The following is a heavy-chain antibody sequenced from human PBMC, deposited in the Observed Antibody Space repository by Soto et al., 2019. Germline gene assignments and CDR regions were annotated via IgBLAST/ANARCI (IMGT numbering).Heavy chain of an antibody. CDR2: IKQDGSEK. J-gene: IGHJ6*02. V-gene: IGHV3-7*03. Sequence: GESLKISCAASGFTFSSYWMSWVRQAPGKGLEWVANIKQDGSEKYYVDSVKGRFTISRDNAKNSLYLQMNSLRAEDTAVYYCARDRRTYGMDVWGQGTTVTVSS. CDR1: GFTFSSYW. CDR3: ARDRRTYGMDV.